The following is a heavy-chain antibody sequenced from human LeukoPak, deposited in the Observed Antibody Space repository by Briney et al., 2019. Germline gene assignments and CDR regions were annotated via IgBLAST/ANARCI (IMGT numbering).Heavy chain of an antibody. D-gene: IGHD4-17*01. CDR3: ARCLDYGDYGPFDV. V-gene: IGHV1-18*01. J-gene: IGHJ3*01. CDR1: GYTFSSFG. CDR2: ISAYNGDR. Sequence: ASVKVSCKTSGYTFSSFGISWVRQAPGQGLEWMGWISAYNGDRNYAQKFQGRVTMNTETSTSTAYMELRSLRSDDTAVYYCARCLDYGDYGPFDVWGQGTVVSVSS.